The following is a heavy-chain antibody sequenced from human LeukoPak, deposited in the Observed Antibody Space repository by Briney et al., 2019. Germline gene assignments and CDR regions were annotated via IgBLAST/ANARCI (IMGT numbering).Heavy chain of an antibody. CDR2: ISSSTTPI. J-gene: IGHJ4*02. D-gene: IGHD4-17*01. V-gene: IGHV3-48*02. CDR1: VFTYSSYS. CDR3: ARCAYRDNYFDY. Sequence: PGGSLRLSCAASVFTYSSYSMNCVREARAKGREGVSYISSSTTPIYYADSAKGRFTISRDHAKNSLYLQMNSLRDEDTAVYSCARCAYRDNYFDYWGEGTLVTVSS.